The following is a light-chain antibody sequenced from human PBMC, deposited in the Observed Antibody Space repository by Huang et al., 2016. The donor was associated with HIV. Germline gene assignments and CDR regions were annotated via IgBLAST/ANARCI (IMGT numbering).Light chain of an antibody. CDR3: QQYNNWPPLLT. CDR2: GAS. V-gene: IGKV3-15*01. J-gene: IGKJ4*01. Sequence: EIVMTQSPATLSVSPGERATLSCRASQSVSSNLAWYQQKPGQAPMLLIYGASTRATGIPARFSVSGSGTEFTLTISSLQSEEFAVYYCQQYNNWPPLLTFGGGTKVEIK. CDR1: QSVSSN.